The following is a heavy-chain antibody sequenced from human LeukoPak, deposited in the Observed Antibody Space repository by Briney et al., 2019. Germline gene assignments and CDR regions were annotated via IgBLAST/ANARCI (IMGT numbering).Heavy chain of an antibody. J-gene: IGHJ3*02. CDR2: ISYDGSNK. Sequence: PGGSLRLSCVASGFTFSRHDMNWVRQAPGKGLEWVAVISYDGSNKYYADSVKGRFTISRDNSKNTLYLQMNSLRTEDTAVYYCAKGVSSWSNDAFDIWGQGTMVTVSS. V-gene: IGHV3-30*18. CDR1: GFTFSRHD. CDR3: AKGVSSWSNDAFDI. D-gene: IGHD6-6*01.